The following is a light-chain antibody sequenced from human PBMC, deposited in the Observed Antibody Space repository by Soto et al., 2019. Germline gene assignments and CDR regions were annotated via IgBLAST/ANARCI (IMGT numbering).Light chain of an antibody. CDR3: QQYNVWPLT. J-gene: IGKJ4*01. CDR1: QSVSSN. CDR2: VAS. Sequence: EIVMTQPPATLSVSPGERATLSCRASQSVSSNLAWNQQKPGQTPKLLIYVASTRATGIPARFSGSGSGTEFTLTISSLQSEDFAVYYCQQYNVWPLTFGGGTKVEFK. V-gene: IGKV3-15*01.